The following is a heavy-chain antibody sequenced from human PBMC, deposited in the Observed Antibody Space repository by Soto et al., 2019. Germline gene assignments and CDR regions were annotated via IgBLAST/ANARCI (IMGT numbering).Heavy chain of an antibody. CDR3: ATQVVGNWNYLDY. Sequence: SETLSLTCTVSGGSVSSGSYYWSWIRQPPGKGLEWIGYIYYSGSTNYNPTLKIRVTISVDTSKNQFSLKLSSVTAADTAVYYCATQVVGNWNYLDYWGQRTLVTLSS. CDR1: GGSVSSGSYY. CDR2: IYYSGST. D-gene: IGHD1-20*01. V-gene: IGHV4-61*01. J-gene: IGHJ4*02.